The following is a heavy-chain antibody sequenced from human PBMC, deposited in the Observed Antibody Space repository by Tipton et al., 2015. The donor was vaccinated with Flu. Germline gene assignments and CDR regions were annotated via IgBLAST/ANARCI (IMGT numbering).Heavy chain of an antibody. D-gene: IGHD2-2*03. CDR1: GDSIGSDYY. V-gene: IGHV4-61*02. Sequence: TLSLTCSLSGDSIGSDYYWSWIRQPAGKGLEWIGRIYTSGSTNYNPSLKSRVTISVDTSKNQFSLKLSSVTAADTAVYYCARDGYYYYYYGMDVWGQGTTVTVSS. CDR3: ARDGYYYYYYGMDV. J-gene: IGHJ6*02. CDR2: IYTSGST.